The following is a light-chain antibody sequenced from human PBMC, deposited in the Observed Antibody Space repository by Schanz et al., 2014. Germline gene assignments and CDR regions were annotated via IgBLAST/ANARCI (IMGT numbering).Light chain of an antibody. Sequence: EIVLTQSPGTLSLSPGERATLSCRASQSVASSYLAWYQQKPGQAPSLLIYDASSRATGIPDRFSGSGSGTDFTLTISSLEPEDFAVYYCQQRSKWPLTFGGGTKVEIK. CDR2: DAS. CDR3: QQRSKWPLT. V-gene: IGKV3D-20*02. J-gene: IGKJ4*01. CDR1: QSVASSY.